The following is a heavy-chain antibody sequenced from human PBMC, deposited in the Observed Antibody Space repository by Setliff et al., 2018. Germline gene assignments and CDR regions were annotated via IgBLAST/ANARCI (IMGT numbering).Heavy chain of an antibody. CDR3: ARGDYYDSSAYSPDTFDI. CDR2: IYYSGST. V-gene: IGHV4-39*01. Sequence: SETLSLTCRVSGGSISSGNYYWGLIRQPPGKGLEWVATIYYSGSTYSNPSLKSRLIISVDAPDNQFSLKLSSVTAADTAVYYCARGDYYDSSAYSPDTFDIWGQGTMVTVSS. J-gene: IGHJ3*02. D-gene: IGHD3-22*01. CDR1: GGSISSGNYY.